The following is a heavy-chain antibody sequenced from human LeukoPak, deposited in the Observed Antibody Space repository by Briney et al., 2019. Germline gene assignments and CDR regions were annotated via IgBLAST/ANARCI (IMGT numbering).Heavy chain of an antibody. J-gene: IGHJ5*02. Sequence: PGGSPRLSCAASGFTFSSYEMKWVRQAPGKGLEWVSYISSSGRTIYYADSVKGRFTISRDNAKNSLYLQMNSLRAEDTAVYYCGRSLWFDPCGQGNLLTVSS. D-gene: IGHD3-10*01. CDR1: GFTFSSYE. CDR2: ISSSGRTI. V-gene: IGHV3-48*03. CDR3: GRSLWFDP.